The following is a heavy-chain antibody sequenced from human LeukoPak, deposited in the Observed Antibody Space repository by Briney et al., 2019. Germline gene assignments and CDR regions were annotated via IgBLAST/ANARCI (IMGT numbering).Heavy chain of an antibody. CDR1: GFTFTSSA. D-gene: IGHD6-6*01. V-gene: IGHV1-58*01. Sequence: ASVKVSCKASGFTFTSSAVQWVRQARGQRLEWIGWIVVGSGNTNYAQKFQGRVTMTRDTSTSTVYMELSSLRFEDTAVYYCARALSYSSSSSPDYWGQGTLVTVSS. CDR3: ARALSYSSSSSPDY. J-gene: IGHJ4*02. CDR2: IVVGSGNT.